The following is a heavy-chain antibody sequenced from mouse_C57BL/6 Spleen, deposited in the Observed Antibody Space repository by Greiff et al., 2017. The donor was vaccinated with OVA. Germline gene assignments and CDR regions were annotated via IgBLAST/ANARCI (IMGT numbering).Heavy chain of an antibody. D-gene: IGHD1-1*01. CDR1: GYTFTSYG. Sequence: QVQLQQSGAELARPGASVKLSCKASGYTFTSYGISWVKQRTGQGLEWIGEIYPRSGNTYYNEKFKGKATLTADKSSSTAYMELRSLTSEDSAVYFCARRWDYYGSSYPYAMDYWGQGTSVTVSS. V-gene: IGHV1-81*01. J-gene: IGHJ4*01. CDR3: ARRWDYYGSSYPYAMDY. CDR2: IYPRSGNT.